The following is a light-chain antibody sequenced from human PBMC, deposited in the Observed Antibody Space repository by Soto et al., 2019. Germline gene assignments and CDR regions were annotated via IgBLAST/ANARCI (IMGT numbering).Light chain of an antibody. Sequence: DIPMTQYPSTLSASGGDRVTIACRASQSISSWLAWYQQKPGKAPKLLIYKASTLKSGVPSRFSGSGSGTEFTLTISSLQPDDFATYYCQHYNSYSEAFGQGTKVDIK. CDR3: QHYNSYSEA. J-gene: IGKJ1*01. CDR2: KAS. CDR1: QSISSW. V-gene: IGKV1-5*03.